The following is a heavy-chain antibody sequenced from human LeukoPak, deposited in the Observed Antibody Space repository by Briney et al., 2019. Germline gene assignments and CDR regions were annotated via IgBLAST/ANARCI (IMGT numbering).Heavy chain of an antibody. D-gene: IGHD6-19*01. Sequence: PGGSLRLSCAASGFTFSDYWMTWVRQAPGKGLEWVANIKPDGSEKYYVDSVKGRFTISRDNAKNSLYLQMNSLRVEDTAVYYCARAVAGRDAFDIWGQGTMVTVSS. CDR1: GFTFSDYW. CDR3: ARAVAGRDAFDI. V-gene: IGHV3-7*01. J-gene: IGHJ3*02. CDR2: IKPDGSEK.